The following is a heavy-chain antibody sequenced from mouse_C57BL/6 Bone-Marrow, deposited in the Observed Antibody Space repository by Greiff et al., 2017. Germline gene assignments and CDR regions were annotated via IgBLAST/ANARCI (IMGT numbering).Heavy chain of an antibody. J-gene: IGHJ1*03. CDR3: ARRRRFYYSNYDWYFDV. CDR1: GYTFTSYW. Sequence: VQLQQPGAELVKPGASVKLSCKASGYTFTSYWMHWVKQRPGQGLEWIGMIHPNSGSTNYNEKFKSKATLTVDKSSSTAYMQLSSLTSEDSAVYYCARRRRFYYSNYDWYFDVWGTGTTVTVSS. D-gene: IGHD2-5*01. CDR2: IHPNSGST. V-gene: IGHV1-64*01.